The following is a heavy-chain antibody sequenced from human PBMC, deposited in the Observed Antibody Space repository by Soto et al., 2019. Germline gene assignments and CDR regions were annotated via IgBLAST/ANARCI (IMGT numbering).Heavy chain of an antibody. V-gene: IGHV1-69*02. J-gene: IGHJ4*01. Sequence: QVQLVQSGAEVKKPGSSVKVSCKASGGNFSSYTISWVRQAPGQGLEWMGRIIPIRGIANYAQKFQCRVTITAAKSTRTAYMEMSSLSSEDPAVYCCARRADSSDYWGHGTLVTVSS. CDR1: GGNFSSYT. CDR3: ARRADSSDY. CDR2: IIPIRGIA. D-gene: IGHD3-22*01.